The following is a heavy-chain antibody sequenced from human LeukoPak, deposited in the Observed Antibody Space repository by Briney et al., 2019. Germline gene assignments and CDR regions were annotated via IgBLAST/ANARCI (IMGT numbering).Heavy chain of an antibody. CDR1: GYTFTGDY. CDR2: INPNSGGT. V-gene: IGHV1-2*02. Sequence: ASVKVSCTASGYTFTGDYMHWVLQAPGQGLEWMGWINPNSGGTNYAQKFQGRVTMTRDTSISTAYMELSRLRSDDTAVYYCANTRYFDWLSEDYNWFDPWGQGTLVTVSS. D-gene: IGHD3-9*01. J-gene: IGHJ5*02. CDR3: ANTRYFDWLSEDYNWFDP.